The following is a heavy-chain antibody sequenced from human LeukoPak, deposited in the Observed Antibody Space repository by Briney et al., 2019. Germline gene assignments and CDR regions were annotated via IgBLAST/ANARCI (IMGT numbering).Heavy chain of an antibody. Sequence: PSETMSPTCSVSGRSLSGHYSTWIRQPPGKGLEWIGYIYSSGSTNYNSALKSRVTISEDKSKNQFSLRVTSVTAADKDIYYYARATTISGVDMYYFDYWGQGNLVTVSS. CDR3: ARATTISGVDMYYFDY. D-gene: IGHD3-3*01. J-gene: IGHJ4*02. CDR1: GRSLSGHY. CDR2: IYSSGST. V-gene: IGHV4-59*11.